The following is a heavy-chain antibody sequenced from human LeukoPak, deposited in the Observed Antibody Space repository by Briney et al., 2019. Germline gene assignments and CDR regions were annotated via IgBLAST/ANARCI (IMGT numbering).Heavy chain of an antibody. CDR3: ARHVGSSGWVDY. Sequence: SETLSLTCAVYGGSFSGYYWSWIRQPPGKGLEWIGSIYYSGSTYYNPSLKSRVTISVDTSKNQFSLKLSSVTAADTAVYYCARHVGSSGWVDYWGQGTLVTVSS. CDR2: IYYSGST. J-gene: IGHJ4*02. V-gene: IGHV4-34*01. D-gene: IGHD6-19*01. CDR1: GGSFSGYY.